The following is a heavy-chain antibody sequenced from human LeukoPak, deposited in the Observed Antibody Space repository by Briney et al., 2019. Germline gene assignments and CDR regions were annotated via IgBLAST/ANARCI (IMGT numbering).Heavy chain of an antibody. J-gene: IGHJ4*02. CDR2: ISAYNGNT. CDR1: GYTFTSYG. CDR3: ARGLRYDILTGQGGDY. V-gene: IGHV1-18*01. D-gene: IGHD3-9*01. Sequence: ASVKVSCKASGYTFTSYGISWVRQAPGQGLEWMGWISAYNGNTNYAQKLQGRVTMTTDTSTSTAYMELRSLRSDDTAVYYCARGLRYDILTGQGGDYWGQGTLVTVSS.